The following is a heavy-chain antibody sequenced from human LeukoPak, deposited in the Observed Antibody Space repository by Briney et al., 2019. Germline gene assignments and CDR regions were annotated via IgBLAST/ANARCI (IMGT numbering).Heavy chain of an antibody. V-gene: IGHV3-15*01. CDR2: IKSKTDGGTT. Sequence: GGSLRLSCAASGFTFSNAWMSWVRQAPGKGLEWVGRIKSKTDGGTTDYAAPVKGRFTISRDDSKNTLYLQTNSLKTEDTAVYYCTTTMVRGVIQGLFDYWGQGTLVTVSS. CDR1: GFTFSNAW. CDR3: TTTMVRGVIQGLFDY. J-gene: IGHJ4*02. D-gene: IGHD3-10*01.